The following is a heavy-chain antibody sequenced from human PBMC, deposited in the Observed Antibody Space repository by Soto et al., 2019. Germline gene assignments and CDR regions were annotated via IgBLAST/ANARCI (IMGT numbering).Heavy chain of an antibody. CDR2: ISAYNGNT. J-gene: IGHJ6*02. D-gene: IGHD5-18*01. CDR1: GYTFTSYG. CDR3: AGCSKYSYGSDYYYYYGMDA. V-gene: IGHV1-18*01. Sequence: QVQLVQSGAEVKKPGASVKVSCKASGYTFTSYGISWVRQAPGQGLEWMGWISAYNGNTNYAQKLQGRVTMTTDTSTGTAYMELRSLRSDEPAVYYCAGCSKYSYGSDYYYYYGMDAWGQGTTVTVSS.